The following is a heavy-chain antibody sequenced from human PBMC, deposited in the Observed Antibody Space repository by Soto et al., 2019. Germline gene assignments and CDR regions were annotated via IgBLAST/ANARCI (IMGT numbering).Heavy chain of an antibody. Sequence: QVHLQESGPGQVRPSQTLSLSCSVSGGSISRGAYFWTWIRPFPGKGLEWIAYISYTGATYYNPSLKSRGTILADTSKNQFSLQLNSVTSADTAVYYCARGGPVSVSPAWQLLGYFDYWGQGTLVTVSS. CDR1: GGSISRGAYF. CDR2: ISYTGAT. J-gene: IGHJ4*02. D-gene: IGHD2-15*01. CDR3: ARGGPVSVSPAWQLLGYFDY. V-gene: IGHV4-31*03.